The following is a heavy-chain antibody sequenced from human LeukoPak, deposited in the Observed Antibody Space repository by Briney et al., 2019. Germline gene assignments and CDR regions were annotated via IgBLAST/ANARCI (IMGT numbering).Heavy chain of an antibody. CDR1: GFTFSLHS. Sequence: GGSLRLSCAASGFTFSLHSMNWVRQVPGKGLQWISYISTMSTNIHYAEFVKGRFSISRDDAKNSLFLQMNSLRDEDTAVYYCARDFKTEDGYNTYYFDYWGQGTLVTVSS. CDR3: ARDFKTEDGYNTYYFDY. V-gene: IGHV3-48*02. D-gene: IGHD5-24*01. J-gene: IGHJ4*02. CDR2: ISTMSTNI.